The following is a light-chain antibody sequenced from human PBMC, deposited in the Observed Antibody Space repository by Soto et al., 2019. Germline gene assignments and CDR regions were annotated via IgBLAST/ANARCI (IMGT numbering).Light chain of an antibody. CDR1: QSVSSN. J-gene: IGKJ5*01. V-gene: IGKV3-15*01. CDR3: QQYGTTRIT. Sequence: EIVITQSPATLSESPGERATLSCRASQSVSSNFAWYQQKPGQAPRLLIYDASTRATGIPDRFSGSGSETDFTLTISRLEPEDFAVYYCQQYGTTRITFGQGTRLEI. CDR2: DAS.